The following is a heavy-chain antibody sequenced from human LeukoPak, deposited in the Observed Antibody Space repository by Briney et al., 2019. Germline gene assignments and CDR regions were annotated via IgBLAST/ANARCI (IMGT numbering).Heavy chain of an antibody. CDR2: ISRGGGST. CDR1: GFTFSSYA. V-gene: IGHV3-23*01. CDR3: AGSRGWYGVFDY. J-gene: IGHJ4*02. Sequence: GGSLRLSCAVSGFTFSSYAMSWVRQAPGKGLEWVSAISRGGGSTYYADSVKGRFTISRDNAKNTLYLEMNSLRAEDTAVYYCAGSRGWYGVFDYWGQGTLVTVSS. D-gene: IGHD6-19*01.